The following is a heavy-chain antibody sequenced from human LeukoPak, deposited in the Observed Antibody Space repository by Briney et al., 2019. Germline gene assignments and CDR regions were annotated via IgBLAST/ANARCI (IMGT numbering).Heavy chain of an antibody. CDR2: ISGSGGDT. CDR1: GFTFSNYA. J-gene: IGHJ4*02. Sequence: GGSLRLSCAASGFTFSNYAMSWVRLAPGKGLEWVSTISGSGGDTYYVDSVKGRFTISRDNSKNTLYLQMNSLRAEDTAVYYCAKDRIAAAVMGALVYWGQGTLVTVSS. CDR3: AKDRIAAAVMGALVY. D-gene: IGHD6-13*01. V-gene: IGHV3-23*01.